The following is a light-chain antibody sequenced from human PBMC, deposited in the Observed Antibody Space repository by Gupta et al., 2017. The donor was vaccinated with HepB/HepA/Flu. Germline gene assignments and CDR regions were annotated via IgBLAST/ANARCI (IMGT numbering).Light chain of an antibody. J-gene: IGKJ1*01. CDR3: MQALQTPWT. V-gene: IGKV2-28*01. CDR1: QSLLHSNGYNY. Sequence: DIVMTQSPLSLPVTPGEPASISCRSSQSLLHSNGYNYLDWYLQKPGQSPQLLIYLGSNRASGVPDRFSGSGSGTDFTLKISRVEAEDVGVYYCMQALQTPWTFAKGPRRKSN. CDR2: LGS.